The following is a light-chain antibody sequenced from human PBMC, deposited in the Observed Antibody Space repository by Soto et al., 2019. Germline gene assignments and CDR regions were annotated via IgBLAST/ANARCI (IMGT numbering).Light chain of an antibody. CDR3: QQYGSSPRT. CDR1: QSVSSSY. CDR2: GAS. V-gene: IGKV3-20*01. J-gene: IGKJ1*01. Sequence: EIVLTQSPGTLSLSPGERATLSCRASQSVSSSYLAWYQQKPGQAPRRLIYGASSRATGIPDRFSGSGSGTDLTLTISRLEPEDFAVYYCQQYGSSPRTGGQGTKVEIK.